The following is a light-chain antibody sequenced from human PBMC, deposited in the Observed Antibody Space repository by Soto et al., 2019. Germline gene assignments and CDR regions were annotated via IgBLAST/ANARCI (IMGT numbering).Light chain of an antibody. V-gene: IGLV2-14*01. CDR3: SSYTTSSTPPYV. J-gene: IGLJ1*01. CDR1: SSDVGGYKY. Sequence: QSALTQPASVSGSPGQSITISCTGTSSDVGGYKYVSWYQQHPGKAPKLMIYEVSNRPSGASNRFSGSKSGNTASLTISGLQAEDEADYYCSSYTTSSTPPYVFGTGTKLTVL. CDR2: EVS.